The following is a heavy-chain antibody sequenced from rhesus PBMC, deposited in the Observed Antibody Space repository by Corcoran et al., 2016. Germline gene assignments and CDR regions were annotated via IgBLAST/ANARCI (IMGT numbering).Heavy chain of an antibody. CDR3: AKDWDYSSGWSD. D-gene: IGHD6S26*01. CDR2: INNGGGST. J-gene: IGHJ4*01. Sequence: EVQLVESGGGLVQPGGSLRLSCAASGFTFNNYGMNWVRPAPGQGLEWVSYINNGGGSTYYADSVKGRFTISRDNSKNTLSLQMNSLRAEDTAVYYCAKDWDYSSGWSDWGQGVLVTVSS. V-gene: IGHV3S5*01. CDR1: GFTFNNYG.